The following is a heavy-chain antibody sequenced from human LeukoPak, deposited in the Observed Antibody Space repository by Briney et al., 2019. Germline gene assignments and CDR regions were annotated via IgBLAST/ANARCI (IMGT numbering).Heavy chain of an antibody. CDR1: GYTFTGYY. D-gene: IGHD2-2*01. CDR3: ARGLPAPADQYYMDV. V-gene: IGHV1-2*02. Sequence: GASVKVSCKASGYTFTGYYMHWVRQAPGQGLEWMGWINPNSGGTDYAQKFQGRVTMTRDTSTSTAYMELRRLRSDDTAVYYCARGLPAPADQYYMDVWGKGTTVTVSS. J-gene: IGHJ6*03. CDR2: INPNSGGT.